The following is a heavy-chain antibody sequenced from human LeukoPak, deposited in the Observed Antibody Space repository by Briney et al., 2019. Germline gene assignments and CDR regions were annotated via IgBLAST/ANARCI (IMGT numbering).Heavy chain of an antibody. CDR2: IYYGGST. D-gene: IGHD5-18*01. V-gene: IGHV4-59*01. CDR3: ARDYSSIGQPFDI. J-gene: IGHJ3*02. Sequence: PSETLSLTCTVSGGSISSYYWSWIRQPPGKGLEWIGYIYYGGSTNYNPSLKSRVTISVDTSKNQFSLKLSSVTAADTAVYYCARDYSSIGQPFDIWGQGTMVTVSS. CDR1: GGSISSYY.